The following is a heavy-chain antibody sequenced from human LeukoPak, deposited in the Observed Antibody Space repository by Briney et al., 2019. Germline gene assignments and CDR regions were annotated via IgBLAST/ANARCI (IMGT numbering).Heavy chain of an antibody. V-gene: IGHV3-30*18. CDR1: GLTLRTYG. CDR2: ISYDGSNM. J-gene: IGHJ4*02. Sequence: PGGSLRCSCASSGLTLRTYGMQWVRQAPGKGLEWVAVISYDGSNMYYPDFVKGRFTISRDNSKNTLYLQMNSLRAEDTAIYYCAKLTPEYSHSGLTESRGQGTLVTVSS. CDR3: AKLTPEYSHSGLTES. D-gene: IGHD6-6*01.